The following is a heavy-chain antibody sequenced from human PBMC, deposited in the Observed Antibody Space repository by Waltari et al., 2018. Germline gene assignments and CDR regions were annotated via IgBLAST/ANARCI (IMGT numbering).Heavy chain of an antibody. CDR1: GDSMSSTDW. CDR3: ARDRGRGIYLDS. D-gene: IGHD2-15*01. CDR2: VQRSGRT. V-gene: IGHV4-4*02. J-gene: IGHJ4*02. Sequence: QLQLQESGPGLVKPSGTLSLTCAVSGDSMSSTDWWSWGSQPPGKGLEWVGQVQRSGRTNFNPSFASRVTMSFDTYNNQFSLKVTSVTAADSAVYYCARDRGRGIYLDSWGPGTLVTVS.